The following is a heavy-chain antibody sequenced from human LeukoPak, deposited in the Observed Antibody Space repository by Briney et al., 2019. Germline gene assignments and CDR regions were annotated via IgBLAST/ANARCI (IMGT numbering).Heavy chain of an antibody. Sequence: PGGSLRLSCAASGFSFDAYAMSWLPQAPGKGLEWCSSISETGRTTSYTDSVKGRFTISRDKSKSTLHLQMNRLRAEDTALYYCAKDHDNTDFYYYFDSWGQGTLVTVSS. D-gene: IGHD3-10*01. J-gene: IGHJ4*02. CDR1: GFSFDAYA. V-gene: IGHV3-23*01. CDR3: AKDHDNTDFYYYFDS. CDR2: ISETGRTT.